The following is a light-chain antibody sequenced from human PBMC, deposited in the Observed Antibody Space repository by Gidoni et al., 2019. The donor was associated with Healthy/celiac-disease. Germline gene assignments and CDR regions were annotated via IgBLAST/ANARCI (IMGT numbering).Light chain of an antibody. V-gene: IGKV1-8*01. J-gene: IGKJ5*01. CDR2: AAS. Sequence: AIRMTQSPSSFSASTGDRVTITCRASQGISSYLAWYQQKPGKAPKLLIYAASTLQSGVPSRFSGSGSATDFTLTISCLQSEDFATYYWQQYYSYPLTFGQGTRLEIK. CDR1: QGISSY. CDR3: QQYYSYPLT.